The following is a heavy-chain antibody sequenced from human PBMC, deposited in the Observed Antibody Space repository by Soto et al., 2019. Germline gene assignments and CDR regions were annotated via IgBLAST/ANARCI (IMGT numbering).Heavy chain of an antibody. D-gene: IGHD3-10*01. J-gene: IGHJ4*02. V-gene: IGHV3-23*01. CDR3: AKHFVNGEVDY. CDR2: VSDGGSDA. CDR1: GFTFSTYA. Sequence: PGGSLRLSCAASGFTFSTYAMSWVRQPPGKGLVWVSIVSDGGSDAFYADSVKGRFAISRDNSKNTLYLQMNSLTAEDTAVYYCAKHFVNGEVDYWGQGTPVTVSS.